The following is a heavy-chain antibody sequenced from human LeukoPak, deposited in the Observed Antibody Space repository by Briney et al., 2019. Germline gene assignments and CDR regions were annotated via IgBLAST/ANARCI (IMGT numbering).Heavy chain of an antibody. Sequence: GGSLRLSCAASGFTFSSHWMSWVRQAPGKGLEWVAVISYDGSNKYYADSVKGRFTISRDNSKNTLYLQMNSLRAEDTAVYYCAKGANDYVWGSYRSRYVNYFDYWGQGTLVTVSS. J-gene: IGHJ4*02. CDR3: AKGANDYVWGSYRSRYVNYFDY. D-gene: IGHD3-16*02. CDR2: ISYDGSNK. CDR1: GFTFSSHW. V-gene: IGHV3-30*18.